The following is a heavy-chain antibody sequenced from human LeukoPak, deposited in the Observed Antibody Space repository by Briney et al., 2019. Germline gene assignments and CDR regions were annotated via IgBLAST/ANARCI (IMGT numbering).Heavy chain of an antibody. Sequence: GGSLRLSCAASGFTFSDYGMSWVRQALGKGLKWVSVISGSGGSTYNADSVKGRFTISRDNSKNILYLQMNSLRAEDTAVYYCAKSVESAVTTNPYFDFWGQGALVTVSS. V-gene: IGHV3-23*01. J-gene: IGHJ4*02. CDR1: GFTFSDYG. D-gene: IGHD4-17*01. CDR2: ISGSGGST. CDR3: AKSVESAVTTNPYFDF.